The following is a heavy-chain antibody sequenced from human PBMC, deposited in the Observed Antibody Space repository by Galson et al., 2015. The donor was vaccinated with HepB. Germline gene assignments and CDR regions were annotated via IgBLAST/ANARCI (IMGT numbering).Heavy chain of an antibody. V-gene: IGHV3-9*01. D-gene: IGHD2-2*01. CDR2: IRWNSGSI. Sequence: SLRLSCAASGFTFDDYAMHWVRQAPGKGLEWVSGIRWNSGSIGYADSVKGRFTISRDNAKNSLYLQMNSLRAEDTALYYCAKDIGVVVPAAMSHWGQGTLVTVSS. J-gene: IGHJ4*02. CDR1: GFTFDDYA. CDR3: AKDIGVVVPAAMSH.